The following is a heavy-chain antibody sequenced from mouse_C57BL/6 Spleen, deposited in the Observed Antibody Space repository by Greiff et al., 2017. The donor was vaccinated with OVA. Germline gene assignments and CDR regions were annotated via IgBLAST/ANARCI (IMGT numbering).Heavy chain of an antibody. Sequence: QVQLQQPGAELVKPGASVKMSCKASGYTFTSYWITWVKQRPGQGLEWIGDIYPGSGSTNYNEKFKSKATLTVDTSSSTAYMQLSSLTSEDSAVYYCARSRSSNGYFDVWAQGPRSPSPQ. V-gene: IGHV1-55*01. D-gene: IGHD2-5*01. J-gene: IGHJ1*03. CDR3: ARSRSSNGYFDV. CDR2: IYPGSGST. CDR1: GYTFTSYW.